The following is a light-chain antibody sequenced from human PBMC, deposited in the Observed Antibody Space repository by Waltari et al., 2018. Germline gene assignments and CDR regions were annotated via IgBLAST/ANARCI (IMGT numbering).Light chain of an antibody. CDR3: QQYYSTPIT. V-gene: IGKV4-1*01. CDR2: WAS. J-gene: IGKJ5*01. CDR1: QSVLHSSNNKNY. Sequence: DIVMTQSPDSLAVSLGERVTINCKSSQSVLHSSNNKNYLTWYQQKPGQPPKLLIYWASTRESGVPDRFSGSGSGTDFTLTISSLQAADVAVYYCQQYYSTPITFGQGTRLEIK.